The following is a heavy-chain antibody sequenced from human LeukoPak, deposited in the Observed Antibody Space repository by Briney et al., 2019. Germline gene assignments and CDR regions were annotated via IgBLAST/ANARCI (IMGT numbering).Heavy chain of an antibody. J-gene: IGHJ3*02. CDR2: ISAYNGNT. D-gene: IGHD1-26*01. V-gene: IGHV1-18*01. CDR1: GYTFTSYG. CDR3: ARVGEYSGSYYYAFDI. Sequence: ASVKVSCKASGYTFTSYGISWVRQAPGQGLEWMGWISAYNGNTNYAQTLQGRVTMTTDTSTSTAYMELRSLRSDDTAVYYCARVGEYSGSYYYAFDIWGQGTMVTVSS.